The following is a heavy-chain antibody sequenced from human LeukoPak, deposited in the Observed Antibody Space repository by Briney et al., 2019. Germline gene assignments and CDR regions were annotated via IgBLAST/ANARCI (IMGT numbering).Heavy chain of an antibody. J-gene: IGHJ5*02. CDR3: AARGPQQQLA. V-gene: IGHV3-23*01. D-gene: IGHD6-13*01. CDR2: LTTSGAGT. Sequence: GGSLRLSCAASGFIFSTYVMSWARHAPGKGLEWVSSLTTSGAGTYCADPEKARLTISRDNYKHTVFLQLKSLRLEHTAIYYWAARGPQQQLAWGQGTLVTVSS. CDR1: GFIFSTYV.